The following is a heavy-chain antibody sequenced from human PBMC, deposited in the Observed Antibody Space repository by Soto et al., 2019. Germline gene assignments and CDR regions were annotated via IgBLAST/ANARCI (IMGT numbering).Heavy chain of an antibody. Sequence: ASVKVSCKVSGYTLTELSMHWVRQAPGKGLEWMGGFDPEDGETIYAQKFQGRVTMTEDTSTDTAYMELSSLRSEDTAVYYCATKLAPVLLWFGESLDAFDIWGQGTMVTVSS. CDR1: GYTLTELS. V-gene: IGHV1-24*01. CDR2: FDPEDGET. J-gene: IGHJ3*02. D-gene: IGHD3-10*01. CDR3: ATKLAPVLLWFGESLDAFDI.